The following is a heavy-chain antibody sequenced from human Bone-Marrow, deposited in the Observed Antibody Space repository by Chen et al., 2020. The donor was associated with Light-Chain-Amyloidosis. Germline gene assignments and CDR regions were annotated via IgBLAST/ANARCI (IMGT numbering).Heavy chain of an antibody. CDR2: FAAEDGER. D-gene: IGHD3-16*01. CDR1: GYSLSELP. V-gene: IGHV1-24*01. Sequence: QVQLVQSGAEVKKPGASMTVSCKVSGYSLSELPIHWVRQAPGKGLEWMGGFAAEDGERVYAPKFQGRVTMTEDTYTDTAYMGVRSLGSEDTAVYFCAADHGVTQTDLGGHFDYWGQGTVVTVSS. J-gene: IGHJ4*02. CDR3: AADHGVTQTDLGGHFDY.